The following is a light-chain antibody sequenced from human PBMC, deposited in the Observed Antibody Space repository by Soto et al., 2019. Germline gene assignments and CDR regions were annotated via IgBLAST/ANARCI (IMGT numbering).Light chain of an antibody. V-gene: IGLV2-8*01. CDR2: EVS. J-gene: IGLJ1*01. CDR1: SSDVGGYNY. Sequence: QSALTQPPSASGSPGQSVTISCTGTSSDVGGYNYVSWYQQHPDKAPKLLIYEVSKRPSGVPDRFSGSKSGNTASLTVSGLQTEDEADYYCSSYAGSNKRYVFGTGTKLT. CDR3: SSYAGSNKRYV.